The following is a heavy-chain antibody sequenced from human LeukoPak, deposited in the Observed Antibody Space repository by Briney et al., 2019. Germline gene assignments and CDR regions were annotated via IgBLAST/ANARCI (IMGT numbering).Heavy chain of an antibody. Sequence: SSVTVSCKASGYTFTSYGFSWVRQAPAQGLEWMGLISAYNGNTNYAQKLQGRDTMTTDISTSTAYMELRSLRSNDTVVYYCARGRVVVKLGYCSGGSCYDEYIQHWGQGTLVTVSS. CDR3: ARGRVVVKLGYCSGGSCYDEYIQH. D-gene: IGHD2-15*01. CDR1: GYTFTSYG. J-gene: IGHJ1*01. CDR2: ISAYNGNT. V-gene: IGHV1-18*01.